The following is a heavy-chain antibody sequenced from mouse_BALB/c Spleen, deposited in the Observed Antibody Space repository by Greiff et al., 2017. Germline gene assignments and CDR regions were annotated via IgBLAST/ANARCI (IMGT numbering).Heavy chain of an antibody. J-gene: IGHJ4*01. CDR1: GDSITSGY. D-gene: IGHD2-10*02. V-gene: IGHV3-8*02. CDR3: AVYGNYDEGAMDY. CDR2: ISYSGST. Sequence: EVKIQESGPSLVKPSQTLSLTCSVTGDSITSGYWNWIRKFPGNKLEYMGYISYSGSTYYNPSLKSRISITRDTSKNQYYLQLNSVTTEDTATYYCAVYGNYDEGAMDYWGQGTSVTVSS.